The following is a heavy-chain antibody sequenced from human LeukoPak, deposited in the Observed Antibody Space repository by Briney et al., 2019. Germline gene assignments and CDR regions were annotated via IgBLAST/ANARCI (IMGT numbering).Heavy chain of an antibody. CDR1: GGTFSSYA. J-gene: IGHJ4*02. CDR3: ARTYSSGWPTGRELDY. D-gene: IGHD6-19*01. V-gene: IGHV1-69*06. CDR2: IIPIFGTA. Sequence: GASVKVSCKASGGTFSSYAISWVRQAPGQGLEWMGGIIPIFGTANYAQKFQGRVTITADKSTSTAYMELSSLRSEDTAVYYCARTYSSGWPTGRELDYWGQGTLVTVSS.